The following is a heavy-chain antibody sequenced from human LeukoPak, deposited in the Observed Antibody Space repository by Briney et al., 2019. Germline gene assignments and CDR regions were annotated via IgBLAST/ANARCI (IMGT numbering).Heavy chain of an antibody. Sequence: SETLSLTCTVSGGSISSYYWSWIRQPPGKGLEWIGFVYCTGNTNYSPSLESRVTLSVDTSMNQFSLKLRSVTAADTAVYYCARSNDWGNWFDPWGQGTLVTVSS. CDR3: ARSNDWGNWFDP. CDR2: VYCTGNT. CDR1: GGSISSYY. J-gene: IGHJ5*02. D-gene: IGHD3-9*01. V-gene: IGHV4-59*01.